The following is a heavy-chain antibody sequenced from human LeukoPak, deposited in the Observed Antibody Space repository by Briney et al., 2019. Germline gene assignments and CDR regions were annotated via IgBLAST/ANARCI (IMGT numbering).Heavy chain of an antibody. V-gene: IGHV3-30*14. CDR3: AREGGFTV. J-gene: IGHJ4*02. CDR2: ISYDGSNK. D-gene: IGHD1-26*01. Sequence: GGSLRLSCAASGFTFSSYAMHWVRQAPGKGLEWVAVISYDGSNKYYADSVKGRFTISRDNSKNTLYLQMNSLRAEDTAVYYCAREGGFTVWGQGTLVTVSS. CDR1: GFTFSSYA.